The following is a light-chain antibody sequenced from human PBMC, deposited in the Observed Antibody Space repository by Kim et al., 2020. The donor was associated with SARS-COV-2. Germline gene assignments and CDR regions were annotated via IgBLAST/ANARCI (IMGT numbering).Light chain of an antibody. J-gene: IGLJ1*01. CDR1: SSDVGGYNY. CDR2: DVS. V-gene: IGLV2-14*03. Sequence: GQSFTISCTGTSSDVGGYNYVSWYQQHPGKAPKLMIYDVSNRPSGVSNRFSGSKSGNTASLTISGLQAEDEADYYCSSYTSSSFYVFGTGTKVTVL. CDR3: SSYTSSSFYV.